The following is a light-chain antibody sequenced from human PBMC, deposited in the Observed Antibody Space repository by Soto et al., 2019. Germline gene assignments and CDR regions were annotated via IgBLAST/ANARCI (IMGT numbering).Light chain of an antibody. J-gene: IGLJ1*01. CDR2: DVS. V-gene: IGLV2-14*01. CDR3: SSYTSSSTRGV. CDR1: SIDVGGYNY. Sequence: QSALTQPASVSGSPGQSITISCTGTSIDVGGYNYVSWYQQHPGKAPKLMIYDVSNRPSGVSNRFSGSKSGNTASLTISGLQAEDEADYYCSSYTSSSTRGVFGTGTKVTVL.